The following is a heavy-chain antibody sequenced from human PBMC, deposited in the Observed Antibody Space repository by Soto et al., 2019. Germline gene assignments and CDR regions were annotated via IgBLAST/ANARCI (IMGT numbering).Heavy chain of an antibody. D-gene: IGHD6-6*01. J-gene: IGHJ5*02. CDR3: ARARTSIAAQEAFDP. CDR2: IIPIFGTA. Sequence: SVKVSCKASGGTFSSYAISWVRQAPGQGLEWMGGIIPIFGTANYAQKFQGRVTITADKSTSTAYMELSSLRSEDTAVYYCARARTSIAAQEAFDPWGQGTLVTVS. V-gene: IGHV1-69*06. CDR1: GGTFSSYA.